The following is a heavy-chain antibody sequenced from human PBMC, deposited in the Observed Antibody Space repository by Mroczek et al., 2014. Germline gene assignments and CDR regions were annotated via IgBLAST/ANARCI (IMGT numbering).Heavy chain of an antibody. J-gene: IGHJ6*03. Sequence: QVQLQQWGAGLLKPSETLSLSCAVYGASFDDYSWTWLRQPPGKGLEWIGEINPRGNIDYNPSLKMRVTISVDKSKNQFSLKLLSVTSADTAVYYCARVPRXALIFHYYYMDVWDKGTTVTVSS. D-gene: IGHD2/OR15-2a*01. CDR3: ARVPRXALIFHYYYMDV. CDR2: INPRGNI. V-gene: IGHV4-34*01. CDR1: GASFDDYS.